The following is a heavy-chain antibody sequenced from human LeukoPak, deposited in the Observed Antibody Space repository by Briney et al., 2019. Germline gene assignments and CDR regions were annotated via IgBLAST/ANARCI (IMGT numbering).Heavy chain of an antibody. V-gene: IGHV1-24*01. CDR1: GYTLTELS. Sequence: ASVKVSCKVSGYTLTELSMHWVRQAPGKGLEWMGGFDPEDGETIYAQKFQGRVTMTEDTSTDTAYMELSSLRSEDTAVYYCATDPSGGQWHDYWGQGTLVTVSS. CDR3: ATDPSGGQWHDY. J-gene: IGHJ4*02. CDR2: FDPEDGET. D-gene: IGHD6-19*01.